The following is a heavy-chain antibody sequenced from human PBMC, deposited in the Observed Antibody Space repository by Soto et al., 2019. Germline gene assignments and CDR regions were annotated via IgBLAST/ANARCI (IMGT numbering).Heavy chain of an antibody. J-gene: IGHJ5*02. CDR3: SRRAPEGFDP. CDR1: GDSTSTSTYY. Sequence: QLQLQESGPGLVKPSETLSLTCTVSGDSTSTSTYYWGWIRQPPGKGLEWIGSIDYRGSTYHNPSLKSRVTISVDTSKNQFSLKLSSVTASDTALYYCSRRAPEGFDPWGQGTLVTVSS. CDR2: IDYRGST. V-gene: IGHV4-39*01.